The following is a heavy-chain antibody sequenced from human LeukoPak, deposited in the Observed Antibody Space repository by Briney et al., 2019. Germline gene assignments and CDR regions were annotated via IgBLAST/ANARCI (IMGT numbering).Heavy chain of an antibody. CDR1: GGSFSGYY. V-gene: IGHV4-34*01. Sequence: SETLSLTCAVYGGSFSGYYWSWIRQPPGKGLEWIGEINHSGSTNYNPSLKSRVTISVDTSKNQFSLKLSSVTAADTAVYYCARPLKSSGWYWFDPWGQGTLVTVSS. CDR3: ARPLKSSGWYWFDP. CDR2: INHSGST. D-gene: IGHD6-19*01. J-gene: IGHJ5*02.